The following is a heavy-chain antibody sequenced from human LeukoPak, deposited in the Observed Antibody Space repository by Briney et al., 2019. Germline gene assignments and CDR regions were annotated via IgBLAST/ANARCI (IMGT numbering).Heavy chain of an antibody. D-gene: IGHD4-11*01. CDR1: GLTFSNYG. J-gene: IGHJ6*03. CDR3: ARDPYSKYAAYYYYMDV. Sequence: GGSLRLSCAASGLTFSNYGMHWVRQAPGKGLEWIAHIRYDGTNTYYTDSVKGRFTISRDSSKNTLYLQMSSLRPEDTALYYCARDPYSKYAAYYYYMDVWGKGTTVTVSS. CDR2: IRYDGTNT. V-gene: IGHV3-30*02.